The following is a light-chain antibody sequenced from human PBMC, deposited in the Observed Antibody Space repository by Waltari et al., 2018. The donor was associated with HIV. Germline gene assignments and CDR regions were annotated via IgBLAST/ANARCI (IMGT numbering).Light chain of an antibody. CDR1: QSISNY. Sequence: DIQMTQSPPSLSASVGDRVTITCRASQSISNYLNWYQQKPGKAPKLLIYAASSLQSGVPSRFSGSGSGTDFTLTISTLQPEDFATYYCQQSYTTPGFGGGTKVEIK. CDR2: AAS. J-gene: IGKJ4*01. V-gene: IGKV1-39*01. CDR3: QQSYTTPG.